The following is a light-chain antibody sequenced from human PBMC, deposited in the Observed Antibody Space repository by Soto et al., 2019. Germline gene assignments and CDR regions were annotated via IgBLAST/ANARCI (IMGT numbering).Light chain of an antibody. Sequence: ALAQPSSVSGSPGQSITISCTGTSTDVGGYNYVPWYQHHPGKGPKLIIYEVSNRPSGVSDRFSGSKSGNKASLIISNLEAENESDYYCGSYTSTDTPFVFGTGTKVTVL. V-gene: IGLV2-14*01. CDR1: STDVGGYNY. CDR3: GSYTSTDTPFV. J-gene: IGLJ1*01. CDR2: EVS.